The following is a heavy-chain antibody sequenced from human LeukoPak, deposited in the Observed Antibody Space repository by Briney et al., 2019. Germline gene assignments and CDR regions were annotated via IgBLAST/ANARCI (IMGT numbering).Heavy chain of an antibody. CDR3: ARGQVLFPQVGATTVLDY. D-gene: IGHD1-26*01. CDR2: ISSSGSTI. Sequence: PGGSLRLSCAASGFTFSDYYMSWIRQAPGKGLGWVSYISSSGSTIYYADSVKGRFTISRDNAKNSLYLQMNSLRAEDTAVYYYARGQVLFPQVGATTVLDYWGQGTLVTVSS. J-gene: IGHJ4*02. CDR1: GFTFSDYY. V-gene: IGHV3-11*01.